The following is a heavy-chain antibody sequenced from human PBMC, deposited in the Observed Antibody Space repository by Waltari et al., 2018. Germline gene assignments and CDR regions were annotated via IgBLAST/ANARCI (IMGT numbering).Heavy chain of an antibody. CDR3: SRSLDV. J-gene: IGHJ6*02. CDR1: GFTFGNYW. V-gene: IGHV3-7*01. CDR2: RKQDGREK. Sequence: EVQLVESGGGLVQPGGSLRLSCAVSGFTFGNYWMDWVRQAPGKGLEWVANRKQDGREKYYVDSVKGRFTISRDNAKNSLYLQMNSLRADDTAVYYCSRSLDVWGQGTTVTVSS.